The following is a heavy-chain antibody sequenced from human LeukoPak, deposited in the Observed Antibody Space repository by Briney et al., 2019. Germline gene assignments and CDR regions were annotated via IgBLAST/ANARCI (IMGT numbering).Heavy chain of an antibody. CDR3: ARVVTTDDY. J-gene: IGHJ4*02. V-gene: IGHV3-48*03. CDR2: ISSSGSTI. CDR1: GFTFSSYE. Sequence: GGSLRLSCAASGFTFSSYEMNWVRQAPGKGLEWVSYISSSGSTIYYADSVKGRFTISRDNAKNSLYLQMNSLRAEDTAVYYCARVVTTDDYWGQGTLVTVSS. D-gene: IGHD4-17*01.